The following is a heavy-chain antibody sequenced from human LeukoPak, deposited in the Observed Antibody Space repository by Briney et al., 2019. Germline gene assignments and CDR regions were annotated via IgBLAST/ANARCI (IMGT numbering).Heavy chain of an antibody. J-gene: IGHJ6*03. CDR2: IIPIFGTA. CDR1: GGTFSSYA. D-gene: IGHD6-19*01. CDR3: ARVSIAVAGQFRNYYYYMDV. Sequence: ASVKVSCKASGGTFSSYAISWVRQAPGQGLEWMGGIIPIFGTANYAQKFQGRVTITADESTSTAYMELSSLRSEDTAVYYCARVSIAVAGQFRNYYYYMDVWGKGTTVTVSS. V-gene: IGHV1-69*13.